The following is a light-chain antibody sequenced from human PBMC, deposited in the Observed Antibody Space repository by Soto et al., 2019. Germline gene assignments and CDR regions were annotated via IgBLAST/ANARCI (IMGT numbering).Light chain of an antibody. CDR1: NIDSRT. CDR3: QVWDNVDDHIYV. Sequence: SNVLTQPPSVSVAPGQTATISCGENNIDSRTVHWYQQKPGQAPLLVVYDNSFRPSGIPNRFSGSNSGNTATLTISRVEAGDEADYYCQVWDNVDDHIYVFGTGTKVTVL. V-gene: IGLV3-21*02. CDR2: DNS. J-gene: IGLJ1*01.